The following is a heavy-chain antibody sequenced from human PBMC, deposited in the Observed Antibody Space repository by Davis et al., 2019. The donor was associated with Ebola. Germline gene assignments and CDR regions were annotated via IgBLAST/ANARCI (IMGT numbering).Heavy chain of an antibody. D-gene: IGHD2-21*02. V-gene: IGHV3-21*01. J-gene: IGHJ2*01. CDR2: ISTRSSYI. CDR1: GFTFSSNS. CDR3: VRDPALVVTGGGWFFGL. Sequence: GESLKISCAASGFTFSSNSMNWVRQAPGKGLEWVSFISTRSSYIYYADSVKRRFTVSRDNAKNSLYLQMNSLRAEDTAVYYCVRDPALVVTGGGWFFGLWGRGTLVSVSS.